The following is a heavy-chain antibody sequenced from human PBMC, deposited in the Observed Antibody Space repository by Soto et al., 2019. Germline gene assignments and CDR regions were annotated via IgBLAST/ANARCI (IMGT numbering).Heavy chain of an antibody. CDR2: ISYDGSNK. V-gene: IGHV3-30-3*01. Sequence: PGGSLRLSCAASGFTFSSYAMHWVRQAPGKGLEWVAVISYDGSNKYYADSVKGRFTISRDNSKNTLYLQMNSLRAEDTAVYYCARAPYDFWSGYQSYYFDYGVQGT. J-gene: IGHJ4*02. CDR3: ARAPYDFWSGYQSYYFDY. CDR1: GFTFSSYA. D-gene: IGHD3-3*01.